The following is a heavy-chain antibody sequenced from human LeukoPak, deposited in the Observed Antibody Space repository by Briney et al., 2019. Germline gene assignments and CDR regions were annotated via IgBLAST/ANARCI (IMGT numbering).Heavy chain of an antibody. D-gene: IGHD3-3*01. V-gene: IGHV3-30*02. CDR2: IRYDGSNK. CDR1: GFTFSSYG. CDR3: AKGDRGGKIGVAALYYMDV. J-gene: IGHJ6*03. Sequence: GGSLRLSCAASGFTFSSYGMHWVRQAPGKGLEWVAFIRYDGSNKYYADSVKGRFTISRDNSKNTLYLQMNSLRAEDTAVYYCAKGDRGGKIGVAALYYMDVWGKGTTVTVSS.